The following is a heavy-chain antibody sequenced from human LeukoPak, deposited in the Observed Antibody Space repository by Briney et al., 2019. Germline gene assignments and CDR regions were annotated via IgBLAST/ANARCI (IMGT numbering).Heavy chain of an antibody. CDR2: ISSSGSII. CDR3: ASSKPDLPAVGSHDAFDI. V-gene: IGHV3-48*03. D-gene: IGHD6-13*01. Sequence: GGSLRLSCAASEFTFSSYGMNWVRQAPGKGLEWVSYISSSGSIIYYADSVKGRFTISRDNAKNSLYLQMNSLRAEDTAVYYCASSKPDLPAVGSHDAFDIWGQGTMVTVSS. CDR1: EFTFSSYG. J-gene: IGHJ3*02.